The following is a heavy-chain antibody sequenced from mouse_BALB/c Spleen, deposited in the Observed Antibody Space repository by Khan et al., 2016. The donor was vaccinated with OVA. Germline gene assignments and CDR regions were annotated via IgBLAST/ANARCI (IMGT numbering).Heavy chain of an antibody. J-gene: IGHJ1*01. D-gene: IGHD1-1*02. V-gene: IGHV9-3-1*01. Sequence: LVESGPELKKPGETVKISCKASGYTFTNYGMNWVKQAPGKGLKWMGWINTYTEEPTYADDFKGRFAFSLETSASTAYLQINNLKNEDTATYCCASGGYWYFDVWGAGTTVTVSS. CDR2: INTYTEEP. CDR3: ASGGYWYFDV. CDR1: GYTFTNYG.